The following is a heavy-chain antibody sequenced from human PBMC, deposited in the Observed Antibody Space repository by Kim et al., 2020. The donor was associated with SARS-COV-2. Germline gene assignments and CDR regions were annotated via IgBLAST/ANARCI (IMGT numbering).Heavy chain of an antibody. CDR3: ARTGNGYSGYDYFYYYYGMDV. V-gene: IGHV1-69*13. CDR1: GGTFSSYA. CDR2: IIPIFGTA. D-gene: IGHD5-12*01. J-gene: IGHJ6*02. Sequence: SVKVSCKASGGTFSSYAISWVRQAPGQGLEWMGGIIPIFGTANYAQKFQGRVTITADESTSTAYMELSSLRSEDTAVYYCARTGNGYSGYDYFYYYYGMDVWGQGTTVTVSS.